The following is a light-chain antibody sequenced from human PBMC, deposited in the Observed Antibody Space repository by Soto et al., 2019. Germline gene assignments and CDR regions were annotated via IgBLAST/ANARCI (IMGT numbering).Light chain of an antibody. J-gene: IGKJ1*01. CDR3: QQSFSTPRT. CDR2: AAS. V-gene: IGKV1-39*01. Sequence: DIQMTQSPSSLSAYVGDRVTITCRASQTISNFLNWYQQKPGKAPNLLIYAASGFQSGVPSRFSARGSGTDFTLNITSLQPEDFATYFCQQSFSTPRTFGQGTRVELK. CDR1: QTISNF.